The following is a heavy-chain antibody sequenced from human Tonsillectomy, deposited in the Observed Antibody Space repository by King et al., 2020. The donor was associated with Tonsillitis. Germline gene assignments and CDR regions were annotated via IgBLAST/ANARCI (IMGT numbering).Heavy chain of an antibody. CDR1: GGSFSGYY. V-gene: IGHV4-34*01. D-gene: IGHD5-24*01. CDR2: INHSGST. J-gene: IGHJ4*02. CDR3: AGGGDGYNRPFDY. Sequence: VQLQQWGAGLLKPSETLSLTCAVYGGSFSGYYWSWIRQPPGKGLEWIGEINHSGSTNYNPSLKCRVTVSVDTSKNQFSLKLSSVTAADTAVYYCAGGGDGYNRPFDYWGQGTLVTVSS.